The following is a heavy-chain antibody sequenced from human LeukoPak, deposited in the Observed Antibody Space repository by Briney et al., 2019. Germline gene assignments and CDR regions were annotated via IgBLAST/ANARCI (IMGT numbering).Heavy chain of an antibody. CDR2: IYYSGST. Sequence: SETLSLTCTVSGGSISSYYYNWIRQPPGKGLEWIGNIYYSGSTYYNPSLKSRVTISVDTSKNQFSLKLSSVTAADTAVYYCARGEIGNCSGGSCLNWFDPWGQGTLVTVSS. CDR3: ARGEIGNCSGGSCLNWFDP. J-gene: IGHJ5*02. CDR1: GGSISSYY. D-gene: IGHD2-15*01. V-gene: IGHV4-59*12.